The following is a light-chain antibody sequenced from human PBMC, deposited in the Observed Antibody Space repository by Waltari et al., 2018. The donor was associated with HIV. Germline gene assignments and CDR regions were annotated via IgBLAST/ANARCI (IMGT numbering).Light chain of an antibody. CDR3: TSYAGINNYVI. CDR2: EVH. CDR1: SSDVGNYNY. J-gene: IGLJ2*01. V-gene: IGLV2-8*01. Sequence: QSALTLPPSASGSPGQSVTIYCRGTSSDVGNYNYVTWYQQPPGKGPNSTIYEVHKRPSGVSDRFSGSKSGNTASLSVSGLQAEDEGDYYCTSYAGINNYVIFGGGTKLTVL.